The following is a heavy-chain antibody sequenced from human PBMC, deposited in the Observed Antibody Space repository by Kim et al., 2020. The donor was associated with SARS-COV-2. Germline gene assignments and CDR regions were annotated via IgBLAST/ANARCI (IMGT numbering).Heavy chain of an antibody. CDR2: ISWDSGSI. Sequence: GGSLRLSCAASGFTFGDYAMHWVRQAPGKGLEWVSGISWDSGSIGYADSVKGRFTISRDNAKNSLYLQMNSLRAEDTALYYCAKAFGEEWLRFPSDPWGQGTMVTVSS. CDR1: GFTFGDYA. J-gene: IGHJ5*02. CDR3: AKAFGEEWLRFPSDP. D-gene: IGHD5-12*01. V-gene: IGHV3-9*01.